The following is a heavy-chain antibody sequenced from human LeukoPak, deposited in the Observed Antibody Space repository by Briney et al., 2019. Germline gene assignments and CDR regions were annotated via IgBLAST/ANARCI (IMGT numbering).Heavy chain of an antibody. CDR3: AREYADDAFDI. CDR1: GGSISSYY. CDR2: IYYSGST. J-gene: IGHJ3*02. Sequence: PSETLSLTCTVSGGSISSYYWSWIRQPPGKGLEWIGYIYYSGSTNYNPSLKSRVTISVDTSKNQFSLKLSSVTAADTAVYYCAREYADDAFDIWGQGTMVTVSS. V-gene: IGHV4-59*01.